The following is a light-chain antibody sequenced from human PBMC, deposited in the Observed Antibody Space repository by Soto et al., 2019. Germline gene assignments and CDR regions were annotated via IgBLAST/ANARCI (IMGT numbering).Light chain of an antibody. CDR3: SSYTRPTNLGV. V-gene: IGLV2-14*01. CDR2: EVS. CDR1: SSDVGGYNY. J-gene: IGLJ3*02. Sequence: QSALTQPASVSGSPGQSITFSCTGTSSDVGGYNYVSWYQQHPGKAPKLMIYEVSNRPSGVSNRFSGSKSGNTASLTISGLQAEDEADYYCSSYTRPTNLGVFGEGTKLTVL.